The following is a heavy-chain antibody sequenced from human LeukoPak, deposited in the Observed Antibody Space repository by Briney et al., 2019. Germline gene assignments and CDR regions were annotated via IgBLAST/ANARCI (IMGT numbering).Heavy chain of an antibody. J-gene: IGHJ4*02. CDR2: ISYDGSNK. CDR3: AKPPWGRGSGYGYFDY. V-gene: IGHV3-30*18. D-gene: IGHD5-12*01. CDR1: GFTFSSYG. Sequence: GGSLRLSCAASGFTFSSYGMHWVRQAPGKGLEWVAVISYDGSNKYYADSVKGRFTISRDNSKNTLYLQMNSLRAEDTAVYYCAKPPWGRGSGYGYFDYWGQGTLVTVSS.